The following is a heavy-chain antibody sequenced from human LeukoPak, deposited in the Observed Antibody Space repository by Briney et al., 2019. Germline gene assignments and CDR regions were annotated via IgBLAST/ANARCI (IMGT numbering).Heavy chain of an antibody. V-gene: IGHV4-61*02. CDR1: GGSISSGSYY. J-gene: IGHJ5*02. CDR2: IYTSGST. Sequence: SETLSLTCTVSGGSISSGSYYWSWIRQPAGKGLEWIGRIYTSGSTNYNPSLKSRVTISVDTSKNQFSLKLSSVTAADTAVYYCARTPFGELGDRFDPWGQGTLVTVSS. D-gene: IGHD3-10*01. CDR3: ARTPFGELGDRFDP.